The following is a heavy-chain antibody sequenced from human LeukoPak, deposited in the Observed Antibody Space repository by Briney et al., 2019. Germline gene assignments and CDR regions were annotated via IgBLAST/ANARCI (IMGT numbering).Heavy chain of an antibody. V-gene: IGHV4-59*01. CDR1: GGSISSYY. J-gene: IGHJ3*02. CDR2: IYCSGST. Sequence: SETLSLTCTVSGGSISSYYWSWIRQPPGKGLEWIGYIYCSGSTNYNPSLKSRVTISVDTSKNQFSLKLSSVTAADTAVYYCARHLNYYDSSGYYFGGAFDIWGQGTMVTVSS. CDR3: ARHLNYYDSSGYYFGGAFDI. D-gene: IGHD3-22*01.